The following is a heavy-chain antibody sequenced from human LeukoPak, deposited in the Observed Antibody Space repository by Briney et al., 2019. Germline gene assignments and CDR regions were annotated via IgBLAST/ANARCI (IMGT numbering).Heavy chain of an antibody. D-gene: IGHD3-9*01. Sequence: GESLKISCKGSGYSFTSYWIGWVRQMPGKGLEWMGIIYPGDSDTSYSPSFQGQVTISADKSISTAYLQWSSLKASDTAMYYCARTFYDILTGYDYWGQGTLVTVSS. CDR3: ARTFYDILTGYDY. CDR1: GYSFTSYW. J-gene: IGHJ4*02. V-gene: IGHV5-51*01. CDR2: IYPGDSDT.